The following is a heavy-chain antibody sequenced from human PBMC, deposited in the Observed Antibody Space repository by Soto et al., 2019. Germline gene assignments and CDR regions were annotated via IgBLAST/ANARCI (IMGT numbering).Heavy chain of an antibody. CDR1: GGSISSGGYY. J-gene: IGHJ4*02. CDR3: ARGSSDSSGYYYGYYFDY. CDR2: IYYSGST. Sequence: SSETLSLTCSVSGGSISSGGYYWSWIRQHPGKGLEWIGYIYYSGSTYYNPSLKSRVTISVDTSKNQFSLKLSSVTAADTAVYYCARGSSDSSGYYYGYYFDYWGQGTLVTVSS. D-gene: IGHD3-22*01. V-gene: IGHV4-31*03.